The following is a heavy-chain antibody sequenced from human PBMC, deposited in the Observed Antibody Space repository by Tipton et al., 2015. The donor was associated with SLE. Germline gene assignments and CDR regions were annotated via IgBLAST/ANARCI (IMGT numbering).Heavy chain of an antibody. Sequence: GSLRLSCAASGFNFSGYWMSWVRQAPGKGLEWVANTNKEGSQQYYLDSVKGRFTISRDNSKNTLYLQMNSLRAEDTAVYYCAKDAALGYCSGGSCSLLFDYWGQGTLVTVSS. J-gene: IGHJ4*02. V-gene: IGHV3-7*01. CDR1: GFNFSGYW. CDR3: AKDAALGYCSGGSCSLLFDY. CDR2: TNKEGSQQ. D-gene: IGHD2-15*01.